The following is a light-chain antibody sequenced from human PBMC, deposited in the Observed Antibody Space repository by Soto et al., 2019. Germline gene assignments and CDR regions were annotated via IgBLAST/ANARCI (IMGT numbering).Light chain of an antibody. J-gene: IGKJ1*01. Sequence: AIRMTQSPSSLSASTGDRVTITCRASQGISSYLAWYQQKPGKAPKLLIYAASTLQSGVPSRFSGSGSGTGFTLTISSLQPADFATYYCQQSYSTPPWTFGQGTKVDIK. V-gene: IGKV1-8*01. CDR3: QQSYSTPPWT. CDR2: AAS. CDR1: QGISSY.